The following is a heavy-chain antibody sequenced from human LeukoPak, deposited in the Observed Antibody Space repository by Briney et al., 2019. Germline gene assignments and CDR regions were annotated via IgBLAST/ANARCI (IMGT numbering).Heavy chain of an antibody. D-gene: IGHD6-19*01. CDR2: INPNSGGT. CDR1: GYTFTGCY. Sequence: ASVKVSCKASGYTFTGCYMHWVRHGPGQGLEWMGWINPNSGGTHYAQKFQGRVTMTRDTSISTAYMELSSLRSDDTALYYCASGSSLDGSSGWPTHYYWGQGALVTVSS. CDR3: ASGSSLDGSSGWPTHYY. V-gene: IGHV1-2*02. J-gene: IGHJ4*02.